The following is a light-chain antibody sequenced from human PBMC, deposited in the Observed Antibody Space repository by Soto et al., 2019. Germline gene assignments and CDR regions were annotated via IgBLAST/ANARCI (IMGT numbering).Light chain of an antibody. CDR2: KVS. Sequence: QSVLTQPASVSGSPGQSITISCTGTSSDVGGSKYVSWYQQYPGKVPKLLINKVSNRPSGVSNRFSGSKSGNTASLTISGLLAADEADYFCTSSTSDSLYVFGSGTKLTVL. V-gene: IGLV2-14*01. CDR1: SSDVGGSKY. CDR3: TSSTSDSLYV. J-gene: IGLJ1*01.